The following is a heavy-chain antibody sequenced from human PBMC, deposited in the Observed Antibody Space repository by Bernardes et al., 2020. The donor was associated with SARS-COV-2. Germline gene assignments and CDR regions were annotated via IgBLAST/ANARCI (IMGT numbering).Heavy chain of an antibody. J-gene: IGHJ6*02. CDR2: INHSGAT. CDR3: ASGLDKRLQHLPIPKYHGMEA. V-gene: IGHV4-34*01. Sequence: SETLSLTCPVSGGSFNGYQWTWIRQPPGKGLEWIGEINHSGATKYSPSLESRVPMSVDTSKQQFSLDLRSVNAAATGLYFCASGLDKRLQHLPIPKYHGMEAWGQGTTVIVAS. D-gene: IGHD2-15*01. CDR1: GGSFNGYQ.